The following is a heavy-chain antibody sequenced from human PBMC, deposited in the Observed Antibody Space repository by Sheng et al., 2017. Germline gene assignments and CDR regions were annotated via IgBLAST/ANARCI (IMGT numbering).Heavy chain of an antibody. CDR3: ARENYLGAGGWFDP. CDR2: IYYSGST. V-gene: IGHV4-39*07. D-gene: IGHD2-15*01. J-gene: IGHJ5*02. Sequence: QLQLQESGPGLVKPSETLSLTCTVSGGSISSSSYYWGWIRQPPGKGLEWIGSIYYSGSTYYNPSLKSRVTISVDTSKNQFSLKLSSVTAADTAVYYCARENYLGAGGWFDPWGQGTLVTVSS. CDR1: GGSISSSSYY.